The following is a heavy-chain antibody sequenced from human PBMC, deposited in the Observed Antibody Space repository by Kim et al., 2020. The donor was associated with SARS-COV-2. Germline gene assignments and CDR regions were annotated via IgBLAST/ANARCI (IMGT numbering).Heavy chain of an antibody. V-gene: IGHV4-34*01. J-gene: IGHJ6*03. Sequence: SETLSLTCAVYGGSFSGYYWSWIRQPPGKGLEWIGEINHSGSTNYNPSLKSRVTISVDTSKNQFSLKLSSVTAADTAVYYCARGLSGNSIAYYMDVWGKGTTVTVSS. CDR1: GGSFSGYY. CDR3: ARGLSGNSIAYYMDV. CDR2: INHSGST. D-gene: IGHD3-3*01.